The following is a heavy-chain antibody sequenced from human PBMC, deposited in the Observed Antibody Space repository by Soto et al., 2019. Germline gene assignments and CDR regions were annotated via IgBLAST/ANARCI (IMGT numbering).Heavy chain of an antibody. D-gene: IGHD3-22*01. V-gene: IGHV3-48*02. CDR1: GFTFSSFS. Sequence: PGGSLRLSCAASGFTFSSFSMNWVRQAPGKGLEWIAYISSSGVTTYYADSVKDRFTISRDKGKNSLFLQMNSLRDEDTAVYYCVRDRQYYHSIGFSPIYNFDYWGQGAPVTVYS. CDR2: ISSSGVTT. CDR3: VRDRQYYHSIGFSPIYNFDY. J-gene: IGHJ4*02.